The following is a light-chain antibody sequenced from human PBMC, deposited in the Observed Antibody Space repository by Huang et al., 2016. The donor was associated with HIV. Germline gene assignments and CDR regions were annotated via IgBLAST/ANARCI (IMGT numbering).Light chain of an antibody. J-gene: IGKJ1*01. CDR2: GAS. V-gene: IGKV3-20*01. Sequence: EIVLTQSPGTLSLSPGERATLSCRASQHVSPYYLAWYQQKPGQAPRLLSYGASSRATGIPDRFSGSGSGTDFTLTINRLEPDDFAVYYCQQYGSSRTFGQGTKVEIK. CDR1: QHVSPYY. CDR3: QQYGSSRT.